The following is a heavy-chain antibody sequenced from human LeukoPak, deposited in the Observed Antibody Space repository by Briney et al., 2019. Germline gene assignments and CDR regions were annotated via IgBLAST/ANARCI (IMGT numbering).Heavy chain of an antibody. CDR1: GGSFSGYY. V-gene: IGHV4-34*01. Sequence: SETLSLICAVYGGSFSGYYWSWIRQLPGKGLEWIGEINHSGSTSYNSSLKSRVSISVDTSKNQFSLKLSTVTAADTAVYYCARVGSGWAYYYYGMDGWGQGTTVTVSS. CDR3: ARVGSGWAYYYYGMDG. CDR2: INHSGST. D-gene: IGHD6-19*01. J-gene: IGHJ6*02.